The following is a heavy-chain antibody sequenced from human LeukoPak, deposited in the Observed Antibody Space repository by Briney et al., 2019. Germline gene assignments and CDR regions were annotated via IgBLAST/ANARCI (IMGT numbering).Heavy chain of an antibody. CDR3: ARGKNNAFDY. CDR2: TYYRARCYN. Sequence: SQTLSLTCAISGDSVSSTNGVAWNWIRQSPSRGLEWLGRTYYRARCYNGYGESAKSRISVNPDTSKNQFSLQLNSVAPEGTAVYYCARGKNNAFDYWGQGPLVTVSS. J-gene: IGHJ4*02. D-gene: IGHD2/OR15-2a*01. V-gene: IGHV6-1*01. CDR1: GDSVSSTNGVA.